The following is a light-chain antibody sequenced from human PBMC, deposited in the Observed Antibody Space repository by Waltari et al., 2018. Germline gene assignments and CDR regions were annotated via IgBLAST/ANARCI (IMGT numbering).Light chain of an antibody. Sequence: EIVLTQSPGTLSLSPGERATLSCRASQTVRTTYLAWYQQKPGQAPTLLIYGASSRATGIPDRFSGSGSGTDFSLTISSLEPEDFVVYYCQQYDISPLTLGGGTKVEIK. J-gene: IGKJ4*01. CDR3: QQYDISPLT. CDR1: QTVRTTY. CDR2: GAS. V-gene: IGKV3-20*01.